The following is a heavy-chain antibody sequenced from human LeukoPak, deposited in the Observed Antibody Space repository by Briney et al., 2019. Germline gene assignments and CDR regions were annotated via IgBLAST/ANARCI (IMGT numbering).Heavy chain of an antibody. CDR2: IYYSGST. J-gene: IGHJ4*02. CDR3: ASMGYYDYVWGSYRYSDY. Sequence: SETLSLTCTVSGGSISSSSCYWGWIRQPPGKGLEWIGSIYYSGSTYYNPSLKSRVTISVDTSKNQFSLKLSSVTAADTAVYYCASMGYYDYVWGSYRYSDYWGQGTLVTVSS. V-gene: IGHV4-39*07. D-gene: IGHD3-16*02. CDR1: GGSISSSSCY.